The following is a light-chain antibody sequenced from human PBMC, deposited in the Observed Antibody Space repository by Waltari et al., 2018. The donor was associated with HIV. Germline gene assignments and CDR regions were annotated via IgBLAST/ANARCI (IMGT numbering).Light chain of an antibody. J-gene: IGLJ3*02. CDR3: QSYDSGLSGWV. CDR2: ANS. Sequence: QSVLMPPPSVSAAPGQRAATSCNGTSSNLGAVYDVPWYQQLPGTVPKLLIYANSSRPSGVPDRFSGINSGTSASLAITGLQTEDEADYYCQSYDSGLSGWVFGGGTKLTVL. CDR1: SSNLGAVYD. V-gene: IGLV1-40*01.